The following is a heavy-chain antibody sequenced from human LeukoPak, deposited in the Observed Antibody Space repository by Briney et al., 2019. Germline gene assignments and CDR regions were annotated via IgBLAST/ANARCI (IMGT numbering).Heavy chain of an antibody. V-gene: IGHV3-9*01. D-gene: IGHD6-19*01. J-gene: IGHJ4*02. CDR1: GFTFDDYA. CDR2: ISWNSGSI. CDR3: AKDISAVAGTAPFY. Sequence: GGSLRLSCAASGFTFDDYAMHWVRQAPGKGLEWVSGISWNSGSIGYADSVKGRFTISRDNAKNSLYLQMNSLRAEDTALYYCAKDISAVAGTAPFYWGQGTLVTVSS.